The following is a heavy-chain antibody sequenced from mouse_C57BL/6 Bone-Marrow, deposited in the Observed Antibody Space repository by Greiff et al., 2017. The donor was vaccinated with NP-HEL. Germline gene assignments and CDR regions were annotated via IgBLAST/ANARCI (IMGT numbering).Heavy chain of an antibody. V-gene: IGHV1-50*01. D-gene: IGHD2-5*01. J-gene: IGHJ1*03. CDR3: ARDSNYVSWYFDV. Sequence: QVQLQQTGAELVKPGASVKLSCKASGYTFTSYWMQWVKQRPGQGLEWIGEIDPSDSYTNYNQKFKGQATLTVDTSSSTAYMQLSSLTSEDSAVYYCARDSNYVSWYFDVWGTGTTVTVSS. CDR2: IDPSDSYT. CDR1: GYTFTSYW.